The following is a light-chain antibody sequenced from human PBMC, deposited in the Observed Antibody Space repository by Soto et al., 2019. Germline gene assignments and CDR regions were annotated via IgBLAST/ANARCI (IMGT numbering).Light chain of an antibody. CDR2: EVT. Sequence: QSALTQPASVSGSPGQSITISCTGTSSDVGAYNLVSWYQHLPDKAPKLIISEVTNRPSGVSGRFSGSKSGNTASLTISGLQAEDEADYYCASLTTTNFVFGSGTKVTVL. CDR3: ASLTTTNFV. J-gene: IGLJ1*01. V-gene: IGLV2-14*01. CDR1: SSDVGAYNL.